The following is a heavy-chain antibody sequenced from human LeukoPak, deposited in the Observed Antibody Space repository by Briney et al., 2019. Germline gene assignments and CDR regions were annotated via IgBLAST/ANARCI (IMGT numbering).Heavy chain of an antibody. Sequence: QPGGSLRLSCAASGFTFSSYAMTWVRQAPGKGLEWVSTISTSADTYYADSVKGRFTISRDNSKNTLYLHMNTLRPEDTALYYCAKRGTNRGPPDYWGQGALVTVSS. V-gene: IGHV3-23*01. D-gene: IGHD7-27*01. J-gene: IGHJ4*02. CDR2: ISTSADT. CDR1: GFTFSSYA. CDR3: AKRGTNRGPPDY.